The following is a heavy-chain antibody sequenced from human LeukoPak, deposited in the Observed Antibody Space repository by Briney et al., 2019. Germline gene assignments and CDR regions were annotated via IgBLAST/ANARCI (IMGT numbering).Heavy chain of an antibody. J-gene: IGHJ4*02. CDR3: ARAYYTYYYDTSGYYLDY. V-gene: IGHV1-2*02. CDR2: INPNSGGT. Sequence: ASVKGSCKASGYTFTGYYMQWVRQAPGQGLEWMGWINPNSGGTNYAQKFQGRVTMTRDTSISTAYMELSRLRSDDTAVYYCARAYYTYYYDTSGYYLDYWGQGTLVTVSS. D-gene: IGHD3-22*01. CDR1: GYTFTGYY.